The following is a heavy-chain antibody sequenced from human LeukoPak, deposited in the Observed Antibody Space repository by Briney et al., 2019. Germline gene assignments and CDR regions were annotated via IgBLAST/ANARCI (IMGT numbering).Heavy chain of an antibody. CDR1: GYTFTSYG. D-gene: IGHD2-2*01. Sequence: ASVKVSCKASGYTFTSYGISWVRQAPGQGLEWMGWISAYNGNTNYAQKLQGRVTMTTDTSTSTAYMELRSLRSDDTAVYYCARTALYCSSTSCYSDYCGQGNLLTVSS. V-gene: IGHV1-18*01. CDR3: ARTALYCSSTSCYSDY. CDR2: ISAYNGNT. J-gene: IGHJ4*03.